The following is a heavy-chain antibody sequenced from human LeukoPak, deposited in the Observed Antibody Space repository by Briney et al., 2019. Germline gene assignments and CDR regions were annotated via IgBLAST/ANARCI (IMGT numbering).Heavy chain of an antibody. V-gene: IGHV3-23*01. D-gene: IGHD3-10*02. CDR3: AELGITMIGGV. Sequence: PGGSLRLSCAASGFSFSNYAMSWVRQAPGKGLEWVSAVSGSGGSTYYADSVKGRFTISRDNAKNSLYLQMNSLRAEDTAVYYCAELGITMIGGVWGKGTTVTISS. CDR1: GFSFSNYA. J-gene: IGHJ6*04. CDR2: VSGSGGST.